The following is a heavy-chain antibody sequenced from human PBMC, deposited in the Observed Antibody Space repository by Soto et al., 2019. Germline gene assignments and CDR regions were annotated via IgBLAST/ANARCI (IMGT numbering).Heavy chain of an antibody. Sequence: TSETLSLTCTVSGGSISSYYWSWIRQPAGKXLEWIGRIYTSGSTNYNPSLKSRVTMSVDTSKNQFSLKLSSVTAADTAVYYCAREPWYYYGSGSYYNVNWFDPWGQGTLVTVSS. D-gene: IGHD3-10*01. CDR3: AREPWYYYGSGSYYNVNWFDP. CDR2: IYTSGST. CDR1: GGSISSYY. J-gene: IGHJ5*02. V-gene: IGHV4-4*07.